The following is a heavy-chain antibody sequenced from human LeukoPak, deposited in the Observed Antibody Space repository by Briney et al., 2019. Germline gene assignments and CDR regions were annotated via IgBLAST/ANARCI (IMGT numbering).Heavy chain of an antibody. D-gene: IGHD3-3*01. Sequence: ASVKVSCKASGYTFTSYGISWVRQAPGQGLEWMGWISAYNGNTNYAQKLQGRVTMTTDTSTSTAYMELRSLRSDDTAVYYCATISLGWAPPLVAFDIWGQGTMVTVSS. CDR1: GYTFTSYG. V-gene: IGHV1-18*01. CDR2: ISAYNGNT. J-gene: IGHJ3*02. CDR3: ATISLGWAPPLVAFDI.